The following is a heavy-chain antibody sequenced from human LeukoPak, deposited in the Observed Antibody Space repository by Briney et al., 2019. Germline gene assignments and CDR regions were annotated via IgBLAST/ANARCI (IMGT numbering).Heavy chain of an antibody. CDR2: INPNSGGT. Sequence: GASVKVSCKASGYTFTGYYMHWVRQAPGQGLEWMGRINPNSGGTNYAQKFQGRVTMTRDTSISTAYMELSRLRSDDTAVYYCARLEVCTNGVCPLPGLYYYYGMDVWGQGTTVTVSS. V-gene: IGHV1-2*06. D-gene: IGHD2-8*01. J-gene: IGHJ6*02. CDR3: ARLEVCTNGVCPLPGLYYYYGMDV. CDR1: GYTFTGYY.